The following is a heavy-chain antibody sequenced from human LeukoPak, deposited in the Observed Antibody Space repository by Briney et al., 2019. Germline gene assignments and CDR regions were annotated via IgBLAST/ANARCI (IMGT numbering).Heavy chain of an antibody. V-gene: IGHV4-30-4*01. J-gene: IGHJ4*02. D-gene: IGHD2-15*01. Sequence: SETLSFTCTVSGSSISSGDDYWSWIRQPPGKGLEWIGCIYHSGPTYYNPSLKSRASISVDTSKNQFSLKLSSVTAADTAVYFCARLVGYYSRGSCYHFDYWGQGSLVTVSS. CDR2: IYHSGPT. CDR1: GSSISSGDDY. CDR3: ARLVGYYSRGSCYHFDY.